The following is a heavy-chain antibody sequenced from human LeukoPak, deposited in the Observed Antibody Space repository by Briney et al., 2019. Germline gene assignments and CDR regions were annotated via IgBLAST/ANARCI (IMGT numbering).Heavy chain of an antibody. CDR2: IYHSGST. J-gene: IGHJ6*02. Sequence: SETLSLTCAVSGGSISSGGYSWSWIRQPPGKGLEWIGYIYHSGSTYYNPSLKSRVTISVDTSKKQFSLKLSSVTAADTAVYYCARDWTYYGMDVWGHGTTVTVSS. D-gene: IGHD3/OR15-3a*01. CDR3: ARDWTYYGMDV. CDR1: GGSISSGGYS. V-gene: IGHV4-30-2*01.